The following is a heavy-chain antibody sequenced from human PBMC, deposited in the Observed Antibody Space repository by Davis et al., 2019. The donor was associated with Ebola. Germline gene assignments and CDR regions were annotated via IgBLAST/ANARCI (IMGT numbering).Heavy chain of an antibody. CDR2: IYYSGIP. CDR3: ARLRTEMASFYFEY. D-gene: IGHD5-24*01. Sequence: MPSETLSLTCTVSGGSISSGGYYWSWIRQLPGKGLEWIGYIYYSGIPYSNPSLGSRVTISVDTSKNQFSLNLSSVTAADTAVYYCARLRTEMASFYFEYWGQGTLATVSS. CDR1: GGSISSGGYY. J-gene: IGHJ4*02. V-gene: IGHV4-31*03.